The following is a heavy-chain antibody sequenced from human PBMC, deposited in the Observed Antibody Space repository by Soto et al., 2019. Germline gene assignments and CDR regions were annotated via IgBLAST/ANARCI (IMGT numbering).Heavy chain of an antibody. J-gene: IGHJ6*02. D-gene: IGHD7-27*01. Sequence: GASVKVSCKASGGTFSSYAISWVRQAPGQGLEWMGGIIPIFGTANYAQKFQGRVTITADESTSTAYMELSSLRSEDTAVYYCARGPNNYYGMDVWGQGTTVTVSS. CDR1: GGTFSSYA. CDR2: IIPIFGTA. CDR3: ARGPNNYYGMDV. V-gene: IGHV1-69*13.